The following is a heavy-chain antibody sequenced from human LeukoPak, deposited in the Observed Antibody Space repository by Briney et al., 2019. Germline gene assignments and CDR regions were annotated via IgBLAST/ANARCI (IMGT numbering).Heavy chain of an antibody. D-gene: IGHD3-9*01. CDR3: ARQYYHILTGYSPFDWFDP. CDR2: TYYRPKWYN. Sequence: SQTLSLTCAISGDSVSSNSAAWNWIRQSPSRGLEWLGRTYYRPKWYNDYAVSVKSRITINPDTSKNQFSLQLNSVTPEDTAVYYCARQYYHILTGYSPFDWFDPWGQGTLVTFSS. CDR1: GDSVSSNSAA. J-gene: IGHJ5*02. V-gene: IGHV6-1*01.